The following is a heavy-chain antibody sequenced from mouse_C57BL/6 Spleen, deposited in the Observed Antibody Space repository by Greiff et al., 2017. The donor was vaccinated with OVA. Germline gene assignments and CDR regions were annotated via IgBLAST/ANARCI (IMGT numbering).Heavy chain of an antibody. Sequence: EVKLVESGPGLVKPSQSLSLTCSVTGYSITSGYYWNWIRQFPGNKLEWMGYISYDGSNNYNPSLKNRISITRDTSKNQFFLKLNSVTTEDTATYYCARAPYYYGSRYYAMDYWGQGTSVTVSS. CDR1: GYSITSGYY. CDR2: ISYDGSN. D-gene: IGHD1-1*01. V-gene: IGHV3-6*01. J-gene: IGHJ4*01. CDR3: ARAPYYYGSRYYAMDY.